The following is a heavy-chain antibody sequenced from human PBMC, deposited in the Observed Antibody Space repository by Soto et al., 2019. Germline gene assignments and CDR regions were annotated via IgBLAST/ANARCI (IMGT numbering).Heavy chain of an antibody. CDR2: IWYDGSNK. D-gene: IGHD2-15*01. CDR1: GFTFSSYG. V-gene: IGHV3-33*01. J-gene: IGHJ6*02. Sequence: QVQLVESGGGVVQPGRSLRLSCAASGFTFSSYGMHWVRQAPGKGLEWVAVIWYDGSNKYYADSVKGRFTISRDNSKNTLYLQMKCLRAEDTAVYYCARWDCSGGSCYSRAYYYYGMDVWGQGTTVTVSS. CDR3: ARWDCSGGSCYSRAYYYYGMDV.